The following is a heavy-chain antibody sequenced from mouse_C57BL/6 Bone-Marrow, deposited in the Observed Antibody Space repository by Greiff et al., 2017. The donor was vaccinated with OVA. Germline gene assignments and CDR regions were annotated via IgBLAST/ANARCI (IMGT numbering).Heavy chain of an antibody. CDR1: GFTFSSYA. CDR2: ISDGGSYT. J-gene: IGHJ4*01. Sequence: EVKLMESGGGLVKPGGSLKLSCAASGFTFSSYAMSWVRQTPEKRLEWVATISDGGSYTYYPANVKGRFTISRDNAKNNLYLQMSHLKSEDTAMYYCARDGYDRGYYYAMDYWGQGTSVTVSS. V-gene: IGHV5-4*01. CDR3: ARDGYDRGYYYAMDY. D-gene: IGHD2-2*01.